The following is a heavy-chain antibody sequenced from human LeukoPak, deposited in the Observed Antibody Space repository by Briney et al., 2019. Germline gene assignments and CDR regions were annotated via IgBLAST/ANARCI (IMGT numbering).Heavy chain of an antibody. CDR1: GFTFSSYS. J-gene: IGHJ4*02. D-gene: IGHD4-23*01. CDR3: ARAKYGGNSFLSR. Sequence: PGGSLRLSCAASGFTFSSYSMNWVRQAPGKGLEWVSSISSSSSYIYYADSAKGRFTISRDNAKNSLYLQMNSLRAEDTAVYYCARAKYGGNSFLSRWGQGTLVTVSS. V-gene: IGHV3-21*01. CDR2: ISSSSSYI.